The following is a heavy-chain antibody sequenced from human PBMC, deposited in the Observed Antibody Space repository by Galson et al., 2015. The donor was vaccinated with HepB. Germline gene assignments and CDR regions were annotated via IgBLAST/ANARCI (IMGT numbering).Heavy chain of an antibody. Sequence: SLRLSCAASGFTFSSYAMHWVRQAPGKGLEWVAVISYDGSNKYYADSVKGRFTISRDNSKNTLYLQMNSLRAEDTAVYYCARDLGGYSYGYGGGFDPWGQGTLVTVSS. CDR1: GFTFSSYA. J-gene: IGHJ5*02. CDR2: ISYDGSNK. V-gene: IGHV3-30*04. D-gene: IGHD5-18*01. CDR3: ARDLGGYSYGYGGGFDP.